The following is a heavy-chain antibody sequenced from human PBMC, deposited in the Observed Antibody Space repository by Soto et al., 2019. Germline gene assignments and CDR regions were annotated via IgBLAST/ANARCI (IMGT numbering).Heavy chain of an antibody. Sequence: QVQLQESGPGLVRPSQTLSLTCDISGDSVSSSRVTWNLIRQSPSSGLEWLGRTCYRSRWYNDYAEAVQIRIIINPDTSKNQVSLHLNSVTPDDTAVYYCVRLIGNSWLDFWGQGPLVTVSS. D-gene: IGHD1-26*01. CDR3: VRLIGNSWLDF. V-gene: IGHV6-1*01. CDR2: TCYRSRWYN. CDR1: GDSVSSSRVT. J-gene: IGHJ5*01.